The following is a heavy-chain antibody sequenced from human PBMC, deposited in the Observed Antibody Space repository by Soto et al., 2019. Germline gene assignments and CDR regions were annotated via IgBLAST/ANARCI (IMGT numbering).Heavy chain of an antibody. Sequence: PSETLSLTCAVYGGSFSGYYWSWIRQPPGKGLEWIGEINHSGSTNYNPSLKSRVTISVDTSKNQFSLKLSSVTAEDTAVYYCAKPPRITMVRGPFDYWGQGTLVTVSS. CDR3: AKPPRITMVRGPFDY. V-gene: IGHV4-34*01. CDR2: INHSGST. CDR1: GGSFSGYY. J-gene: IGHJ4*02. D-gene: IGHD3-10*01.